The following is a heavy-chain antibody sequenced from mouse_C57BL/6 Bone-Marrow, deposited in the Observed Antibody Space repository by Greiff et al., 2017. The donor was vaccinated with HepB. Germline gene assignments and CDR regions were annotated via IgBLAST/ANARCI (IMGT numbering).Heavy chain of an antibody. CDR3: ARRDFDY. CDR2: ISGGGGNT. J-gene: IGHJ2*01. CDR1: GFTFSSYT. V-gene: IGHV5-9*01. Sequence: EVQVVESGGGLVKPGGSLKLSCAASGFTFSSYTMSWVRQTPEKRLEWVATISGGGGNTYYPDSVKGRFTISRDNAKNTLYLQMSSLRSEDTALYYCARRDFDYWGQGTTLTVSS.